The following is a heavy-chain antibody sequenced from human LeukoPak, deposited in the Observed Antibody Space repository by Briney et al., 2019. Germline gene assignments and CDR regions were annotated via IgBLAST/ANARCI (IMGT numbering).Heavy chain of an antibody. V-gene: IGHV1-46*01. J-gene: IGHJ4*02. CDR3: ASVVDYYDSSGYYPPFDY. CDR2: INPSGGST. CDR1: GYTFTSYY. Sequence: ASVKVSCKASGYTFTSYYMHWVRQAPGQGLEWMGIINPSGGSTSHAQKFQGRVTMTRDTSTSTVYMELSSLRSKDTAVYYCASVVDYYDSSGYYPPFDYWGQGTLVTVSS. D-gene: IGHD3-22*01.